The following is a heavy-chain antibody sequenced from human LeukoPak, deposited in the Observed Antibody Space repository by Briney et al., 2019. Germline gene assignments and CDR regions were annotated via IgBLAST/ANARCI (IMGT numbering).Heavy chain of an antibody. V-gene: IGHV3-23*01. CDR1: RLTFSIFG. Sequence: PGSSLRLSCAASRLTFSIFGMHWVRQAPGKGLEWVSAISGSGGSTYYADSVKGRFTISRDNSKNTLYLQMNSLRAEDTAVYYCAKDYSSGNYLDYWGQGTLVTASS. CDR2: ISGSGGST. D-gene: IGHD3-22*01. J-gene: IGHJ4*02. CDR3: AKDYSSGNYLDY.